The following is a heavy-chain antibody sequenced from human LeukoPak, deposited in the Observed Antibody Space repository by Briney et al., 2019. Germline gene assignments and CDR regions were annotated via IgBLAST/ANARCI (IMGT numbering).Heavy chain of an antibody. Sequence: GRSLRLSCAASGFTFSSYAMHWVRQAPGKGLEWVAVISYDGSNKYYADSVKGRFTISRDNSKNTLYLQMNSLRAEDTAVYYCAKAAEYSSSPDFDYWGQGTLVTVSS. D-gene: IGHD6-6*01. V-gene: IGHV3-30-3*01. CDR3: AKAAEYSSSPDFDY. CDR2: ISYDGSNK. J-gene: IGHJ4*02. CDR1: GFTFSSYA.